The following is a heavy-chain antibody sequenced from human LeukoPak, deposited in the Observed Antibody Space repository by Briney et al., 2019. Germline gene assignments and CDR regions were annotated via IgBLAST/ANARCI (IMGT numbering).Heavy chain of an antibody. V-gene: IGHV1-69*02. CDR2: IIPILGIA. Sequence: SVKVSCKASGGTFSSYTISWVRQAPGQGLEWMGRIIPILGIANYAQKFQGRVTITADKSTSTAYMELSSLRSEDTAVYYCTQTFRICSSTSCSKPLDYWGQGTLVTVSS. D-gene: IGHD2-2*01. CDR3: TQTFRICSSTSCSKPLDY. J-gene: IGHJ4*02. CDR1: GGTFSSYT.